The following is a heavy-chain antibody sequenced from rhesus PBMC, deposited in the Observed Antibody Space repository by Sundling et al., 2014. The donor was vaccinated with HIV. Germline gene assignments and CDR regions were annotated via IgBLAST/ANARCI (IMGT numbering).Heavy chain of an antibody. J-gene: IGHJ6*01. D-gene: IGHD3-3*01. CDR2: ISYSGGST. CDR3: ARVVLQYLDWLSQGLDS. Sequence: EVQLVESGGGLAKPGGSLRLSCAASGFSFSDYYMHWVRQAPGKGLEWVSGISYSGGSTYYADSVKGRFTISRDNAKNTLYLQMDSLRTEDTAVYYCARVVLQYLDWLSQGLDSWGQGVVVTVSS. CDR1: GFSFSDYY. V-gene: IGHV3-59*01.